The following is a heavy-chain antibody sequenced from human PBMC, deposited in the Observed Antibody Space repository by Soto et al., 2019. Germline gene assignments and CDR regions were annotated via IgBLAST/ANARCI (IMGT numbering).Heavy chain of an antibody. CDR3: AKGLWFGELFPFDY. D-gene: IGHD3-10*01. CDR1: GFTFSSYA. J-gene: IGHJ4*02. V-gene: IGHV3-23*01. Sequence: GGTLRLSCAASGFTFSSYAMSWVRQAPGKGLEWVSAISGSGGSTYYADSVKGRFTISRDNSKNTLYLQMNSLRAEDTAVYYCAKGLWFGELFPFDYWGQGTLVTVSS. CDR2: ISGSGGST.